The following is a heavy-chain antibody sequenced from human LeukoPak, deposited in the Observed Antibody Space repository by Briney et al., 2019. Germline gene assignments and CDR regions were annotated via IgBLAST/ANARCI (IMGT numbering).Heavy chain of an antibody. CDR1: GFTFSDYY. V-gene: IGHV4-59*01. CDR3: ARRGYSGYEDFDY. CDR2: IYYSGST. Sequence: GSLRLSCAASGFTFSDYYMSWIRQPPGKGLEWIGYIYYSGSTNYNPSLKSRVTISVDTSKNQFSLKLSSVTAADTAVYYCARRGYSGYEDFDYWGQGTLVTVSS. D-gene: IGHD5-12*01. J-gene: IGHJ4*02.